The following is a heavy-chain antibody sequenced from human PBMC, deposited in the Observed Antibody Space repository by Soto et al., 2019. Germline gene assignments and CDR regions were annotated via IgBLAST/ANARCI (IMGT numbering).Heavy chain of an antibody. J-gene: IGHJ4*02. V-gene: IGHV1-69*13. CDR2: IIPIFGTA. CDR3: ATYYYDSSGSQGPFDY. D-gene: IGHD3-22*01. CDR1: GGTFSSYA. Sequence: GASVKVSCKASGGTFSSYAISWVRQAPGQGLEWMGGIIPIFGTANYAQKFQGRVTITADESTSTAYMELSSLRSEDTAVYYCATYYYDSSGSQGPFDYWGQGTLGTSPQ.